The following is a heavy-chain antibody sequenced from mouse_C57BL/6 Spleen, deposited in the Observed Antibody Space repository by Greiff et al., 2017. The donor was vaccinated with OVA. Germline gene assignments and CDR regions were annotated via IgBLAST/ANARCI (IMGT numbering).Heavy chain of an antibody. Sequence: QVQLQQSGPGLVQPSQSLSITCTVSGFSLTSYGVHWVRQSPGKGLEWLGVIWRGGSTDYNAAFMSRLSITKDNSKSQVFFKMNSLQADDTAIYYCAKNEGYYYGSSYVWYFDVWGTGTTVTVSS. CDR2: IWRGGST. J-gene: IGHJ1*03. CDR1: GFSLTSYG. CDR3: AKNEGYYYGSSYVWYFDV. V-gene: IGHV2-5*01. D-gene: IGHD1-1*01.